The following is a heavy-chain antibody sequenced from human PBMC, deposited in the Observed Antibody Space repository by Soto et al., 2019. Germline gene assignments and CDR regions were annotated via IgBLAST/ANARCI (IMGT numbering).Heavy chain of an antibody. J-gene: IGHJ4*02. D-gene: IGHD4-17*01. Sequence: EVQLLESGGGLVQPGGSLRLSCAASGFMFSSYVMSWVRQAPGKGLEWVSGVSGSGSRTYSADSVKGRFSISRDNSRNTLYLPLNSLRAEDTAVYYCAVLTTVTDADYWGQGTLVTVPS. CDR3: AVLTTVTDADY. CDR1: GFMFSSYV. V-gene: IGHV3-23*01. CDR2: VSGSGSRT.